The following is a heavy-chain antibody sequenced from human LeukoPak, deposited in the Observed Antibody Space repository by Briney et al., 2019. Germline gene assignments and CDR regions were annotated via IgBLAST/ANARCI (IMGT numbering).Heavy chain of an antibody. CDR3: AEKEAAAGTFDY. CDR2: INTDGSST. V-gene: IGHV3-74*01. Sequence: GGSLRLSCAASRFTFSSYWMHWVRQAPGRGLVWVSRINTDGSSTYYADSVKGRFTISRDNSKNTLYLQMNSLRAEDTAVYYCAEKEAAAGTFDYWGQGALVIVSS. CDR1: RFTFSSYW. D-gene: IGHD6-13*01. J-gene: IGHJ4*02.